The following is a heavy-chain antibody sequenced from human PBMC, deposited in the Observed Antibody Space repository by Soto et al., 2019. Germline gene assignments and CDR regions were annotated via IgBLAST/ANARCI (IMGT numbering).Heavy chain of an antibody. CDR2: IIPIFGTA. CDR1: GCTYSSYA. D-gene: IGHD2-15*01. V-gene: IGHV1-69*13. J-gene: IGHJ6*02. Sequence: SVKVSCKASGCTYSSYAISWVRQAPGQGLEWMGGIIPIFGTANYAQKFQGRVTITADESTSTAYMELSSLRSEDTAVYYCARDRVVAPIGYGMDVWGQGNTVTVSS. CDR3: ARDRVVAPIGYGMDV.